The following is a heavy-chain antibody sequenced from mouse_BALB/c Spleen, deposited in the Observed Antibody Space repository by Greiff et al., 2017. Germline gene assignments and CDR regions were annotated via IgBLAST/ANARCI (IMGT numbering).Heavy chain of an antibody. CDR1: GFTFSSFG. J-gene: IGHJ3*01. CDR3: ARSGDGYYGREWFAY. CDR2: ISSGSSTI. V-gene: IGHV5-17*02. D-gene: IGHD2-3*01. Sequence: EVQLVEPGGGLVQPGGSRKLSCAASGFTFSSFGMHWVRQAPEKGLEWVAYISSGSSTIYYADTVKGRFTISRDNPKNTLFLQMTSLRSEDTAMYYCARSGDGYYGREWFAYWGQGTLVTVSA.